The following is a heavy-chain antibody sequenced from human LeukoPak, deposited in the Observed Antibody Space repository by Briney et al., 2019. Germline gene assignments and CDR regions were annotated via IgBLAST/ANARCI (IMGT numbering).Heavy chain of an antibody. J-gene: IGHJ4*02. CDR3: ARRSGGSYLRPMIYYFDY. CDR1: GGTFISYA. V-gene: IGHV1-69*13. CDR2: IIPIFGTA. Sequence: ASVKVSCKASGGTFISYAISWVRQAPGQGLEWMGGIIPIFGTANYAQKFQGRVTITADESTSTAYMELSSLRSEDTAVYYCARRSGGSYLRPMIYYFDYWGQGTLVTVSS. D-gene: IGHD1-26*01.